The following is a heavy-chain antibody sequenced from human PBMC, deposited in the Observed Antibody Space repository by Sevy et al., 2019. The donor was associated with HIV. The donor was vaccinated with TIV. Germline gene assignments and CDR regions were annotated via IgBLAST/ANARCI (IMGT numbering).Heavy chain of an antibody. CDR2: INPNRGGT. D-gene: IGHD3-9*01. CDR3: ARREYYDILTGRRGRVAWFDP. Sequence: ASVKVSCKASGYTFTGYYMHWVRQAPGQGLEWMGRINPNRGGTNYAQKFQGRVTMTRDTSISTAYMELSRLRSDDTAVYYCARREYYDILTGRRGRVAWFDPWGQGTLVTVSS. V-gene: IGHV1-2*06. J-gene: IGHJ5*02. CDR1: GYTFTGYY.